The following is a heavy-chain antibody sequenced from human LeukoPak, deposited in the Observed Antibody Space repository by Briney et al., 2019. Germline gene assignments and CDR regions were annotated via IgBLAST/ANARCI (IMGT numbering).Heavy chain of an antibody. CDR1: GFTFSNYA. J-gene: IGHJ4*02. CDR3: AKDPYRASSGLVDY. D-gene: IGHD5-12*01. CDR2: ISGSGGTT. Sequence: GGSLRLSCATSGFTFSNYAVSWVRQAPGKGLEWVSSISGSGGTTYYADSVKGRFTISRDNSKNTLYLQMNSLRAEDTDVYYCAKDPYRASSGLVDYWGQGTLVTVSS. V-gene: IGHV3-23*01.